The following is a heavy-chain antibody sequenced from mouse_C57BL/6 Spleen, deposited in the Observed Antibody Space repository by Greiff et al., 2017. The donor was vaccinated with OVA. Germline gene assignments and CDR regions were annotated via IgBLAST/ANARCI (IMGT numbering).Heavy chain of an antibody. CDR3: ARRATVVEGGYFDV. CDR1: GYSFTSYY. V-gene: IGHV1-66*01. J-gene: IGHJ1*03. D-gene: IGHD1-1*01. CDR2: IYPGSGNT. Sequence: QVQLKESGPELVKPGASVKISCKASGYSFTSYYIHWVKQRPGQGLEWIGWIYPGSGNTKYNEKFKGKATLTADTSSSTAYMQLSSLTSEDSAVYYCARRATVVEGGYFDVWGTGTTVTVSS.